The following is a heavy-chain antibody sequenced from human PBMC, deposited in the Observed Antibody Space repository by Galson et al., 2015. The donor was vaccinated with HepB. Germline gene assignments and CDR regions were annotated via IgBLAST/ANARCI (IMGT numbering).Heavy chain of an antibody. CDR3: VRGDVMVRGATRFGQ. J-gene: IGHJ4*02. V-gene: IGHV3-74*01. D-gene: IGHD3-10*01. Sequence: SLRLSCAASGFNFSTYWMHWVRQVPEKGLLWVARINGDGTSTRYADSVKGRFVISRDNAENTLHLQMHSLGGEDRAVYYCVRGDVMVRGATRFGQWGRGTLVSVSS. CDR1: GFNFSTYW. CDR2: INGDGTST.